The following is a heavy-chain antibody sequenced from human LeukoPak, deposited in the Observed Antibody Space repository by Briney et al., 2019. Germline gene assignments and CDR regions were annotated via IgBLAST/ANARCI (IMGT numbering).Heavy chain of an antibody. CDR3: ARDKHYYDSSGYSS. V-gene: IGHV3-53*01. CDR2: IYSGGST. CDR1: GFTVSSNY. D-gene: IGHD3-22*01. Sequence: TGGSLRLSCAASGFTVSSNYMSWVRQAPGKGLEGVSVIYSGGSTYYADSVKGRFTISRDNSKNTLYLQMNSLRAEDTAVYYCARDKHYYDSSGYSSWGQGTLVTVSS. J-gene: IGHJ5*02.